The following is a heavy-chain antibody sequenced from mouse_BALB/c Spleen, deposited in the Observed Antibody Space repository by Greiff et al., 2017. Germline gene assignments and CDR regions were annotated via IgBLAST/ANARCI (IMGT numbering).Heavy chain of an antibody. Sequence: VQLQESGPGLVAPSQSLSITCTVSGFSLTSYGVHWVRQPPGKGLEWLGVIWAGGSTNYNSALMSRLSISKDNSKSQVFLKMNSLQTDDTAMYYCARVYYDYDRGFAYWGQGTLVTVSA. D-gene: IGHD2-4*01. V-gene: IGHV2-9*02. CDR3: ARVYYDYDRGFAY. CDR2: IWAGGST. CDR1: GFSLTSYG. J-gene: IGHJ3*01.